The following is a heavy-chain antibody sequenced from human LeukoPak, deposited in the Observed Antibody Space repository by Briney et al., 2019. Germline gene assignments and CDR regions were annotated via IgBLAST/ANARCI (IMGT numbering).Heavy chain of an antibody. V-gene: IGHV3-9*01. CDR2: ISWNSASI. D-gene: IGHD5-12*01. CDR3: AKDKAPLYSGYDWDLDF. Sequence: GGSLRLSCAACGFTFHHYAIHWVRQVPGKGLEWVSGISWNSASIGYADSVKGRFAISRDNAKNSVYLQMNSLRAEDTAFYYCAKDKAPLYSGYDWDLDFWGQGNLVTVSS. CDR1: GFTFHHYA. J-gene: IGHJ4*02.